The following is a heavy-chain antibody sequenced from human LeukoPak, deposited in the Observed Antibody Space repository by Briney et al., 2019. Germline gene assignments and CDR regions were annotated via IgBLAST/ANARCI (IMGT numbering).Heavy chain of an antibody. J-gene: IGHJ6*02. Sequence: RGSPRLSCAESRFTPRSYWMSSGRHAPGKGLGWVGNIKQDGSEKYSVDSVKGRFTKSIDNAKNSLYLQMNSLRAEDTAVYCCARDGCNSTSSLDYYYYGMDVWGQGTTVTVSS. D-gene: IGHD2-2*01. V-gene: IGHV3-7*01. CDR1: RFTPRSYW. CDR3: ARDGCNSTSSLDYYYYGMDV. CDR2: IKQDGSEK.